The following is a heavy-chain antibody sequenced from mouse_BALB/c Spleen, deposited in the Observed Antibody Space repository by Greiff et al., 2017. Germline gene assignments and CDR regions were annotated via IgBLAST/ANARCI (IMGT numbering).Heavy chain of an antibody. CDR2: INPSTGYT. V-gene: IGHV1-7*01. J-gene: IGHJ2*01. CDR3: ARQRLRPCDY. Sequence: QVQLQQSGAELAKPGASVKMSCKASGYTFTSYWMHWVKQRPGKGLEWIGYINPSTGYTEYNQKFKDKATLPADKSSSTAYMQLSSLTSEDSAVYYCARQRLRPCDYWGQGTTLTVSS. CDR1: GYTFTSYW. D-gene: IGHD1-2*01.